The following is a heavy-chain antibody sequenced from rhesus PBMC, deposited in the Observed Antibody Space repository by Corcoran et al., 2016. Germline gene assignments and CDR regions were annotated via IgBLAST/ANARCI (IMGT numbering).Heavy chain of an antibody. D-gene: IGHD1-44*01. J-gene: IGHJ6*01. CDR1: GAFVTINS. CDR3: AKDGSGNYVNS. V-gene: IGHV4-147*01. CDR2: IFGDGGST. Sequence: QVQLQESGPGLVKSSETLSLTCAVPGAFVTINSWPWIRQPPGKGLEWIGRIFGDGGSTSYNPSLTRRVTISRDTSKNQLSLRLNSVTAADTAVYYCAKDGSGNYVNSWGQGVVVTVSS.